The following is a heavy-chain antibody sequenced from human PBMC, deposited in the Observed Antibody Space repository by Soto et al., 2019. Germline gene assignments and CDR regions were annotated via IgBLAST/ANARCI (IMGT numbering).Heavy chain of an antibody. Sequence: ETLSLTCTVSGGSISSYYWSWIRQPPGKGLEWIGYIYYSGSTNYNPSLKSRVTISVDTSKNQFSLKLSSVTAADTAVYYCARDKVGASPNWGQGTLVTVSS. V-gene: IGHV4-59*01. CDR2: IYYSGST. CDR1: GGSISSYY. D-gene: IGHD1-26*01. CDR3: ARDKVGASPN. J-gene: IGHJ4*02.